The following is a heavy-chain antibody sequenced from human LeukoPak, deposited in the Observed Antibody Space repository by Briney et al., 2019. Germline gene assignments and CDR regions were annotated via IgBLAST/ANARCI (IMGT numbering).Heavy chain of an antibody. CDR2: LSGGVGST. J-gene: IGHJ4*02. CDR1: RFTFSSYA. D-gene: IGHD3-10*01. CDR3: ARDRGVDSPHFDY. V-gene: IGHV3-23*01. Sequence: GGSLRLSCAASRFTFSSYAMGWARQAPGKGLEWVSGLSGGVGSTYYADSVKGRFTISRDNSKNTLYLQMNSLRAEDTAVYYCARDRGVDSPHFDYWGRGTLVTVSS.